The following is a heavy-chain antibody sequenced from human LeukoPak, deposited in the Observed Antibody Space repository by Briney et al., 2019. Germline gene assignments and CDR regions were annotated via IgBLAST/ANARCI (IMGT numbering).Heavy chain of an antibody. D-gene: IGHD3-22*01. J-gene: IGHJ4*02. V-gene: IGHV4-59*01. CDR2: IYDSGRT. CDR3: ARQSISGSSLSYFDY. CDR1: GFTISSYY. Sequence: SETLSLTCTASGFTISSYYWSWLRQAPGKGLKWIGTIYDSGRTNYNPSIKSRVTISVDTSKNQCSLKLSSVTAADTAVYYCARQSISGSSLSYFDYWGQGTLVNVSS.